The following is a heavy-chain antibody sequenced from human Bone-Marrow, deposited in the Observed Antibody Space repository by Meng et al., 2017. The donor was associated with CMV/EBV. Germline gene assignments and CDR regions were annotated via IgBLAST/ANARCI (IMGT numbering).Heavy chain of an antibody. CDR1: GFTFSSYS. J-gene: IGHJ6*02. V-gene: IGHV3-30*03. Sequence: GGSLRLSCAASGFTFSSYSMNWVRQAPGKGLEWVAVISYDGSNKYYADSVKGRFTISRDNSKNTLYLQMNSLRAEDTAVYYCARNDIVVVPAANYYGMDVWGQGTTVTISS. CDR2: ISYDGSNK. D-gene: IGHD2-2*01. CDR3: ARNDIVVVPAANYYGMDV.